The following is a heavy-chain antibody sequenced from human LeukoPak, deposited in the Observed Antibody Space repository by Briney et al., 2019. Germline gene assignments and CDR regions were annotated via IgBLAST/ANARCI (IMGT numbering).Heavy chain of an antibody. CDR3: ARLRYHDFWSGYWKYYYYMDV. V-gene: IGHV1-3*03. CDR2: INAGNGNT. J-gene: IGHJ6*03. D-gene: IGHD3-3*01. CDR1: GYTFTSYA. Sequence: ASVKVSCKASGYTFTSYAMHWVRQAPGQRLEWMGWINAGNGNTKYSQEFQGRVTITRDTSASTAYMELSSLRSEDMAVYYCARLRYHDFWSGYWKYYYYMDVWGKGTTVTVSS.